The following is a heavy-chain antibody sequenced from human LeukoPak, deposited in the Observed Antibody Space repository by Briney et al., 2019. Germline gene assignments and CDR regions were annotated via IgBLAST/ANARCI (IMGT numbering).Heavy chain of an antibody. CDR2: ISGSGDST. D-gene: IGHD2-21*02. CDR3: AGDRLLNCRGDCYIFDY. J-gene: IGHJ4*02. V-gene: IGHV3-23*01. CDR1: GFTLRSYV. Sequence: GGSLRLSCVASGFTLRSYVMNWVRQTPGKGLEWVSSISGSGDSTFYADSVKGRFSISRDNSKNTLYLQVNGLRTEDTAVYYCAGDRLLNCRGDCYIFDYWGQGTVVTVSS.